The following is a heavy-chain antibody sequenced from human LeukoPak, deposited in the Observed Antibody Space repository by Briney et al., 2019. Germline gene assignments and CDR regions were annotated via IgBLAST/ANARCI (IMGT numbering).Heavy chain of an antibody. CDR1: GGSISSSSYY. J-gene: IGHJ6*03. CDR2: IYYSGST. Sequence: PSETLSLTCTISGGSISSSSYYWGWIRQPPGKGLEWIGSIYYSGSTYYNPSLKSRVTISVDTSKNQFSLKLSSVTAADTAVYYCAREDYYDSSGYYYAFYYYYYYMDVWGKGTTVTVSS. CDR3: AREDYYDSSGYYYAFYYYYYYMDV. V-gene: IGHV4-39*07. D-gene: IGHD3-22*01.